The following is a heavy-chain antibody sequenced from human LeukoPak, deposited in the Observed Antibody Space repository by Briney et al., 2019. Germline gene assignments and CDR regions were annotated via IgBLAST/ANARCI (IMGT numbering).Heavy chain of an antibody. CDR1: GYTFTSYD. CDR2: MNPNSGNT. Sequence: ASVKVSCKASGYTFTSYDINWVRQATGQGLEWMGWMNPNSGNTGYAQKFQGRVTMTRNTSISTAYMELSSLRSEDTAVYYCARGRGVRDFWSGYFSDAFDIWGQGTMVTVSS. J-gene: IGHJ3*02. CDR3: ARGRGVRDFWSGYFSDAFDI. V-gene: IGHV1-8*01. D-gene: IGHD3-3*01.